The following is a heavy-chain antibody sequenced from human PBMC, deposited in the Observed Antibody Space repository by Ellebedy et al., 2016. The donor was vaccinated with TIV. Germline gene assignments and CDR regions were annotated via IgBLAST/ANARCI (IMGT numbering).Heavy chain of an antibody. J-gene: IGHJ4*02. CDR1: GFTIGDYA. V-gene: IGHV3-9*01. CDR3: AKGDGVALRIPFDY. D-gene: IGHD1-7*01. Sequence: PGGSLRLSCAASGFTIGDYAMYWVRQAPGKGLEWVAGITWNSGWVAYADSVKGRFNISRDNAKNSLYLQMNSLRPDDTALYYCAKGDGVALRIPFDYWGQGTFITVSS. CDR2: ITWNSGWV.